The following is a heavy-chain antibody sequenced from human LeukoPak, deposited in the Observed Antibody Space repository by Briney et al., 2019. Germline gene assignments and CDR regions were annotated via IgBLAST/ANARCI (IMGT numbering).Heavy chain of an antibody. CDR2: IYTSGST. J-gene: IGHJ3*02. Sequence: KPSETLSLTCTVSGGSISSYYWSWIRQPAGKGLEWIGRIYTSGSTNYNPSLKSRVTMSVDTSKNQFSLKLSSVTAADTAVYYCARDRGLGDFWSGYDAFDIWGQGTTVTVSS. CDR1: GGSISSYY. D-gene: IGHD3-3*01. V-gene: IGHV4-4*07. CDR3: ARDRGLGDFWSGYDAFDI.